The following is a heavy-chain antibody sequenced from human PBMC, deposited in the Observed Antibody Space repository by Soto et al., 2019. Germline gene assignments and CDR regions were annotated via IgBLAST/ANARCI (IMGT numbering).Heavy chain of an antibody. J-gene: IGHJ4*02. V-gene: IGHV4-59*01. CDR3: ARVGYCSGGSCLYY. Sequence: QVQLQESGPGLVKPSETLSLTCTVSGGSISSYYWNWIRQPPGKGLEWIGYIYYSGRTNYNASLKSRVTISVDTSKNQFSLKLSSVTAADTAVYYCARVGYCSGGSCLYYWGQGTLVTVSS. D-gene: IGHD2-15*01. CDR1: GGSISSYY. CDR2: IYYSGRT.